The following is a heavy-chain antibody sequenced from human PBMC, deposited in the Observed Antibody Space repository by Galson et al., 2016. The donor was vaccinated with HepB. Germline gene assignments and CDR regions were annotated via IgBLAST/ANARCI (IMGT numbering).Heavy chain of an antibody. CDR2: INPNTGNP. Sequence: SVKVSCKASGYTFTNYAMNWVRQAPGEGLEWMGWINPNTGNPTYAQGFTGRFVFSFDTSVNTAFLQISSLKAEDTAVYYCAREVVTVTTIQFDIWGQGTMVTVSS. CDR1: GYTFTNYA. V-gene: IGHV7-4-1*02. J-gene: IGHJ3*02. CDR3: AREVVTVTTIQFDI. D-gene: IGHD4-17*01.